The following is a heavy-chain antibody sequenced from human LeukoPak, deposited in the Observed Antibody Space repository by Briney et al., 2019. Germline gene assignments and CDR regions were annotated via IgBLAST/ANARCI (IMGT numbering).Heavy chain of an antibody. J-gene: IGHJ4*02. D-gene: IGHD6-13*01. V-gene: IGHV4-34*01. Sequence: PSETLSLTCAVYGGSFSGYYWSWIRQPPGKGLEWIGEINHSGSTNYNPSLKSRVTISVDTSMNQFSLKLSSVTAADTAVYYCVHSSSWYIGYWGQGTLVTVST. CDR2: INHSGST. CDR1: GGSFSGYY. CDR3: VHSSSWYIGY.